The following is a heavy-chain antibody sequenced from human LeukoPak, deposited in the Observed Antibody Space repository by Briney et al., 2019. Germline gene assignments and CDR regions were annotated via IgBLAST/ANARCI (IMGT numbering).Heavy chain of an antibody. CDR3: ARGRGGGYSYGS. Sequence: GGSLRLSCAASGFTFSSYSMNWVRQAPGKGLEWVSSISSSSSYIYYADSVKGRFTISRDNAKNSLYLQMNSLRAEDTAVYYCARGRGGGYSYGSWGQGTLVTVSS. V-gene: IGHV3-21*01. D-gene: IGHD5-18*01. CDR1: GFTFSSYS. J-gene: IGHJ4*02. CDR2: ISSSSSYI.